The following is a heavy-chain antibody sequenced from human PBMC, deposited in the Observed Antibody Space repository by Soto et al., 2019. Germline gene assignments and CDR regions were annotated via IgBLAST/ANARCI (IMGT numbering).Heavy chain of an antibody. CDR3: ARDIESVTAKHFFYYYAMDV. CDR2: VSANDGHT. V-gene: IGHV1-18*01. Sequence: ASVKVSCKASGFTFSNYGLNWVRQAPGQGLEWMGWVSANDGHTNYAQNLQGRVSMTTDTSTSTAYMELRGLTFDDTAVYYCARDIESVTAKHFFYYYAMDVWGQGTTVTVSS. D-gene: IGHD2-8*01. CDR1: GFTFSNYG. J-gene: IGHJ6*02.